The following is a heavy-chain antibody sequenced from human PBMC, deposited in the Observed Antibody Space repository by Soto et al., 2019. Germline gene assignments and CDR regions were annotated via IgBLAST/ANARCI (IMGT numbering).Heavy chain of an antibody. Sequence: PGGSLRLSCAVSRFTFNNYAMSWVRQAPGKGLEWVSAISGSGGSTYYADSVKGRFTISRDNSKNTLYLQMNSLRAEDTAVYYCAKFAGDYEFWSGYRPHFDYWXQGXLVXVSS. CDR3: AKFAGDYEFWSGYRPHFDY. D-gene: IGHD3-3*01. V-gene: IGHV3-23*01. J-gene: IGHJ4*02. CDR2: ISGSGGST. CDR1: RFTFNNYA.